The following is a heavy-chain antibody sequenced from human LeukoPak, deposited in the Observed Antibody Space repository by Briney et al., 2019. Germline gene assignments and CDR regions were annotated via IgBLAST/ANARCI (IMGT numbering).Heavy chain of an antibody. D-gene: IGHD6-19*01. Sequence: GASVKVSWKASGGTFSSYAISWVRQAPGQGLEWMGRIIPIFGTANYAQKFQGRVTMTRDTSTSTVYMELSSLRSEDTAVYYCARGGSSGHHDLDYWGQGTLVTVSS. CDR2: IIPIFGTA. CDR1: GGTFSSYA. V-gene: IGHV1-69*05. CDR3: ARGGSSGHHDLDY. J-gene: IGHJ4*02.